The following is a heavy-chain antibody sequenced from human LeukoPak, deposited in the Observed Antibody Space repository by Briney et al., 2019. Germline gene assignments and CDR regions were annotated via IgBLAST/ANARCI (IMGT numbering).Heavy chain of an antibody. V-gene: IGHV3-48*01. CDR2: ISSSSSTI. CDR1: GFTFSSYS. J-gene: IGHJ3*02. CDR3: ARDSQYYGGSAFDI. D-gene: IGHD4-23*01. Sequence: GGSLRLSCAASGFTFSSYSMNWVRQAPGKGLEWVSYISSSSSTIYYADSVKGRFTISRDNAKNSLYLQMNSLRAEDTAVYYCARDSQYYGGSAFDIWGQGTMVTVSS.